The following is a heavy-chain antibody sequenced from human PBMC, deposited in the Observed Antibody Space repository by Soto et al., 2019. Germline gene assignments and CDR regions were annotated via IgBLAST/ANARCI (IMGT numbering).Heavy chain of an antibody. CDR3: AKATTNGGWFNPFDS. V-gene: IGHV3-23*01. J-gene: IGHJ4*02. CDR1: GFSFFNYA. D-gene: IGHD6-19*01. Sequence: GGSLRLSCAASGFSFFNYAMNWFRQAPGKGLEWVSGLSGSGTSTYYADSVKGRFTISRDNSRDTLFLQMNSLTADDTAVYYCAKATTNGGWFNPFDSWGQGALVTVSS. CDR2: LSGSGTST.